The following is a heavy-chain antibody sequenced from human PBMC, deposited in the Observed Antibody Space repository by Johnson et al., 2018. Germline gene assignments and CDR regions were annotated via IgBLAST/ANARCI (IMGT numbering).Heavy chain of an antibody. J-gene: IGHJ4*02. V-gene: IGHV4-61*02. CDR3: AGGGSGNYGDPYFDF. Sequence: QVQLQESGPGLVKPSQTLSLTCAVSGASLNSGSFYYTWIRQPAGRGLEWIGRVFATGSAIYNPSVESRVTLSADTSKNQFSLMLNSVTAADTAVYYCAGGGSGNYGDPYFDFWGQGILVTVSS. CDR2: VFATGSA. D-gene: IGHD4-17*01. CDR1: GASLNSGSFY.